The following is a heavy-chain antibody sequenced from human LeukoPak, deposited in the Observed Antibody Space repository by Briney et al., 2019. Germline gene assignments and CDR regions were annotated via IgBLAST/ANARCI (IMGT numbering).Heavy chain of an antibody. Sequence: GGSLRLSCADYGFSFSSYTFNWVRQAPGKGLEWVSSISSTSAYIYYADSMKGRFTISRDNAKKSLYLQMNSLRAEDTAVYYCARDGRDSSGWYFDYWGQGTLVTVSS. CDR3: ARDGRDSSGWYFDY. D-gene: IGHD6-19*01. CDR1: GFSFSSYT. CDR2: ISSTSAYI. V-gene: IGHV3-21*01. J-gene: IGHJ4*02.